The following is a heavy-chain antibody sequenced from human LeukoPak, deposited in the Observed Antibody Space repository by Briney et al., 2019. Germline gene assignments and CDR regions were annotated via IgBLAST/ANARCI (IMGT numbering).Heavy chain of an antibody. CDR1: GFTFSSYS. D-gene: IGHD3-22*01. V-gene: IGHV3-21*04. J-gene: IGHJ4*02. CDR3: ARGRRYYYDSSGQQRLDY. Sequence: GGSLRLSCAASGFTFSSYSMNWVRQAPGKGLEWVSPISSSSSYIYYADSVKGRFTISRDNAKNSLFLQMNSLRAEDTAVYYCARGRRYYYDSSGQQRLDYWGQGTLVTVSS. CDR2: ISSSSSYI.